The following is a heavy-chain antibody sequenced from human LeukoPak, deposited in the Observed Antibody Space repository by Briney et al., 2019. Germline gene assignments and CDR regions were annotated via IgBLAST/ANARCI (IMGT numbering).Heavy chain of an antibody. CDR2: INHSGST. D-gene: IGHD2-15*01. V-gene: IGHV4-34*01. CDR1: GGSFSGYY. Sequence: SETLSLTCAVYGGSFSGYYWSWIRQPPGKGLEWIGEINHSGSTNYNPSLKSRVTISVDTSKNQFSLKLSSVTAADTAVYYCARGLRFLEIPFSDIVVVVAATQYYFDYWGQGTLVTVSS. CDR3: ARGLRFLEIPFSDIVVVVAATQYYFDY. J-gene: IGHJ4*02.